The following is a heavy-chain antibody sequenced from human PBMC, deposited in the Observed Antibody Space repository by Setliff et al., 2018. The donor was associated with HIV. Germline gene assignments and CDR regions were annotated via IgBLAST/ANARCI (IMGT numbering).Heavy chain of an antibody. J-gene: IGHJ3*02. CDR3: ATSGFYDILTGPTPGVFDI. Sequence: ASVKVSCKVSGYSLTELSIHWVRQAPGGGLEWMGGFDPEDDEAVYAEKFQGRVTMTEDTSTDTAYMALSSLRSEDTAMYYCATSGFYDILTGPTPGVFDIWGQGTMVT. D-gene: IGHD3-9*01. CDR1: GYSLTELS. CDR2: FDPEDDEA. V-gene: IGHV1-24*01.